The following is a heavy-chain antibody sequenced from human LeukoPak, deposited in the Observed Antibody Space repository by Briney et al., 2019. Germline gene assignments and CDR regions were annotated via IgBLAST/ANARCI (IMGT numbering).Heavy chain of an antibody. CDR3: ARVPISRYDFDY. Sequence: PSETLSLTCTVSGVSVSSGSYYWGWIRQPPGKGLEWIGYIYYSGSTNYNPSLKSRVTISVDTSKNRFSLKLSSVTAADTAVYYCARVPISRYDFDYWGQGTLVTVSS. V-gene: IGHV4-61*01. D-gene: IGHD1-14*01. CDR1: GVSVSSGSYY. J-gene: IGHJ4*02. CDR2: IYYSGST.